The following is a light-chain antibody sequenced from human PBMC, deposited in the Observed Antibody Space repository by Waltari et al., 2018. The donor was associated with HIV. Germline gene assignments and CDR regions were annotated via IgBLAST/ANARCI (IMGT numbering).Light chain of an antibody. CDR2: EVN. CDR3: SSYTTRSTLV. Sequence: QSALTQPASVSGSPGQSITISCTGTSSDVGASNHISWFQQHPGKVPKFIIFEVNNRPSGVSNRFSGSKSGNTASLTISGLQAEDEADYYCSSYTTRSTLVFGGGTKLTVL. V-gene: IGLV2-14*01. J-gene: IGLJ2*01. CDR1: SSDVGASNH.